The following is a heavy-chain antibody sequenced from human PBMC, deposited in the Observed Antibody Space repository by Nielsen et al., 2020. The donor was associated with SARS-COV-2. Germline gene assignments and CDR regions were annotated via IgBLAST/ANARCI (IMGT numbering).Heavy chain of an antibody. D-gene: IGHD6-19*01. CDR2: ISSSSSYI. J-gene: IGHJ5*02. CDR1: GFTFSSYG. Sequence: GGSLRLSCAASGFTFSSYGMHWVRQAPGKGLEWVSSISSSSSYIYYADSVKGRFTISRDNAKNSLYLQMNSLRAEDTAVYYCARAQAPQYSSGWYWRDWFDPWGQGTLVTVSS. V-gene: IGHV3-21*04. CDR3: ARAQAPQYSSGWYWRDWFDP.